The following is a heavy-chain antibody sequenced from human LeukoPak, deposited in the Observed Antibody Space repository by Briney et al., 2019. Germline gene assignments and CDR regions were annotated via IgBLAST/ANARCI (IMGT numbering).Heavy chain of an antibody. CDR3: ARGLAARPSFDGDWFDP. CDR1: GGSFSISY. CDR2: IYHSGGA. D-gene: IGHD6-6*01. J-gene: IGHJ5*02. Sequence: SETLSLTCGVSGGSFSISYWSWIRQPPGKGLEWIGQIYHSGGANYNPSLKSRVTISVDTSKNQFSLKLSSVTAADTAVYYCARGLAARPSFDGDWFDPWGQGTLVTVSS. V-gene: IGHV4-34*01.